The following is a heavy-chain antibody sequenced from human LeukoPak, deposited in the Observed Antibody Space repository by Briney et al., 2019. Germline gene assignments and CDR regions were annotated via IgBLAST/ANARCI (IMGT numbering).Heavy chain of an antibody. D-gene: IGHD6-13*01. V-gene: IGHV3-33*08. CDR3: AREGRLIAAAGTGWYFDL. Sequence: GGSLRLSCAASGFTFSSYGMHWVRQAPGKGLEWVAVIWYGGSNKYYADSVKGRFTISRDNSKNTLYLQMNSLRAEDTAVYYCAREGRLIAAAGTGWYFDLWGRGTLVTVSS. J-gene: IGHJ2*01. CDR1: GFTFSSYG. CDR2: IWYGGSNK.